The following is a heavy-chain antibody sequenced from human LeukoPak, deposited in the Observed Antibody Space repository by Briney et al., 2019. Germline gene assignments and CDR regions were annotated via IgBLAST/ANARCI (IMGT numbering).Heavy chain of an antibody. D-gene: IGHD5-18*01. J-gene: IGHJ4*02. CDR1: GYSISSGYY. V-gene: IGHV4-38-2*02. CDR2: IYHSGST. Sequence: SETLSLTCTVSGYSISSGYYWGWIRQPPGKGLERIGSIYHSGSTYYNPPLKSRVTISVDTSKNQFSLKLSSVTAADTAVYYCARDFTAMVTWFDYWGQGTLVTVSS. CDR3: ARDFTAMVTWFDY.